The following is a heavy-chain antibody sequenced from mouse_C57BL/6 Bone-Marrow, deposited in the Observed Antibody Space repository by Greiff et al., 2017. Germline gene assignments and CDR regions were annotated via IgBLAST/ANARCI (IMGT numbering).Heavy chain of an antibody. V-gene: IGHV5-6*01. CDR3: ARPLITTVVADYAMDY. J-gene: IGHJ4*01. CDR1: GFTFSSYG. D-gene: IGHD1-1*01. Sequence: EVHLVESGGDLVKPGGSLKLSCAASGFTFSSYGMSWVRQTPDKRLEWVATISSGGSYTYYPDSVKGRFTISRDNAKNTLYLQMSSLKSEDTAMYYCARPLITTVVADYAMDYWGQGTSVTVSS. CDR2: ISSGGSYT.